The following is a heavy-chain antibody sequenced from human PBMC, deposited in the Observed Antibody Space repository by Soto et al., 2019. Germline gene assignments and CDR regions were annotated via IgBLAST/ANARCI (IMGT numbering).Heavy chain of an antibody. J-gene: IGHJ4*02. D-gene: IGHD7-27*01. CDR3: AKEVSLGSTVDLGY. CDR2: ISGSGGNT. Sequence: PGGSLRLSCAASGFTFSIFAMSWVRQSPGKGLEWVSTISGSGGNTYYADAVKGRSTISRDNSMGTLYLQMKSLRVEDTAIYYCAKEVSLGSTVDLGYWGQGALVTVSS. V-gene: IGHV3-23*01. CDR1: GFTFSIFA.